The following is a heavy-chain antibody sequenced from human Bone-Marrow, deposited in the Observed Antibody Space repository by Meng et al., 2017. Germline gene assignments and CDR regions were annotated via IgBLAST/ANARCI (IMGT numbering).Heavy chain of an antibody. CDR3: ARDPTGGEDHQRV. V-gene: IGHV4-4*02. CDR1: GGSISSSNR. D-gene: IGHD1-14*01. CDR2: IYHSGIT. Sequence: QVLLQESGPGLVKPSGTLSFTCAVSGGSISSSNRWSWVRQPPGKGLEWIGKIYHSGITIYNPSLKSRVTMSVDNSKNQFSLKLNSMTAADTAVYYCARDPTGGEDHQRVWGQGTLVTVSS. J-gene: IGHJ4*02.